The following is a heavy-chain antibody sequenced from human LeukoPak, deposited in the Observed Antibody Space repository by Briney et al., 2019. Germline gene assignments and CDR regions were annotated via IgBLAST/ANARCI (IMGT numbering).Heavy chain of an antibody. CDR2: IKQDGSEK. J-gene: IGHJ4*02. CDR1: GFTFSSYW. CDR3: ARDLRQYYYDSSGYIDY. D-gene: IGHD3-22*01. Sequence: GGSLRLSCAASGFTFSSYWMSWVRQAPGKGLEWVANIKQDGSEKYYVDSVKGRFTISRDNAKNSLYLQMNSLRAEDTAVYYCARDLRQYYYDSSGYIDYWGQGTLVTVSS. V-gene: IGHV3-7*01.